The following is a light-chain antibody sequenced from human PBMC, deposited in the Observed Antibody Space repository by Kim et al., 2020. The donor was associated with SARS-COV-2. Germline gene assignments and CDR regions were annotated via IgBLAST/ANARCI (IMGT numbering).Light chain of an antibody. J-gene: IGLJ2*01. CDR1: SLRRYY. V-gene: IGLV3-19*01. CDR3: NARDASSKHLV. Sequence: ALRQTVRITGQGVSLRRYYATWYQQKPGQAPLLVIYDKSNRPSGIPDRFSGSTSGNTASLTITGAQAEDEADYYCNARDASSKHLVFGGGTKLTVL. CDR2: DKS.